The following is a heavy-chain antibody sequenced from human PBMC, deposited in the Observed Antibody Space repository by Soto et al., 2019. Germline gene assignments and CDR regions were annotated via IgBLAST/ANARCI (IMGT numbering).Heavy chain of an antibody. D-gene: IGHD4-17*01. CDR3: ARLTPVTADFDY. V-gene: IGHV4-59*08. CDR1: GGSISSYS. Sequence: SETLCLTCTVSGGSISSYSWSWIRQPPGQGLEWIGYIYDSGSTQYNPSLKSRVTISVDTSKNQFSLKLSSVTAADTAVYYCARLTPVTADFDYWGQGTLVT. J-gene: IGHJ4*02. CDR2: IYDSGST.